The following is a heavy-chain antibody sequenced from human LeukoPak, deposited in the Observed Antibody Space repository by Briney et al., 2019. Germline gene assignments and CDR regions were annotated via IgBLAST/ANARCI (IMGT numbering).Heavy chain of an antibody. CDR1: GGSISSYY. V-gene: IGHV4-59*08. Sequence: PSETQSLTCTVSGGSISSYYWSWIRQPPGKGLEWIGYIYYSGSTNYNPSLKSRVTTSVDTSKNQLSLKLSSVTAADTAVYHCARVIGYCSSTSCFGYFDYWGQGTLVTVSS. CDR3: ARVIGYCSSTSCFGYFDY. CDR2: IYYSGST. J-gene: IGHJ4*02. D-gene: IGHD2-2*01.